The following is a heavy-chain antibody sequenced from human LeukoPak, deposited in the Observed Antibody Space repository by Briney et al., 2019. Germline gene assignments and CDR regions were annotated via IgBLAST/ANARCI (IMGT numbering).Heavy chain of an antibody. V-gene: IGHV3-21*01. D-gene: IGHD3-9*01. Sequence: GGTLSLSCAASGFTFSDYARNWIRQAPGKGLGWVSAISSSSNYVYNAASVQGRFTHSRDNTKNSPYLQMNSLRAEDTAVYYCTRDFDWFRNQFDYWGQGPLVTVSS. CDR2: ISSSSNYV. CDR3: TRDFDWFRNQFDY. CDR1: GFTFSDYA. J-gene: IGHJ4*02.